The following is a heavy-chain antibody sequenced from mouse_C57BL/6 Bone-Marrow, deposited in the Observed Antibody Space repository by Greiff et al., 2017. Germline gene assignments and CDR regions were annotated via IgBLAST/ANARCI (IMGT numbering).Heavy chain of an antibody. CDR2: IDPSDSYT. CDR3: AREDDGYYSAWFGY. D-gene: IGHD2-3*01. CDR1: GYTFTSYW. J-gene: IGHJ3*01. V-gene: IGHV1-69*01. Sequence: QVQLQQPGAELVMPGASVKLSCKASGYTFTSYWMHWVKQRPGQGLEWIGEIDPSDSYTYYNQKFKGKSTLTVDKSSSTAYMQLSSLTSEDSAVYYWAREDDGYYSAWFGYWGQGTLVNVSA.